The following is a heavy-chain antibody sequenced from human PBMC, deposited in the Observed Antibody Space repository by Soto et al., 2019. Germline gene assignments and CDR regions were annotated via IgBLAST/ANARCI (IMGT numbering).Heavy chain of an antibody. CDR3: AIVVPSYYDFWSGYWNWCDP. CDR2: IKQDGSEK. D-gene: IGHD3-3*01. Sequence: GGSLRLSCAASGFTFSSYWMSWVRQAPGKGLEWVANIKQDGSEKYYVDYVKGRFTISRDNAKNSLYLQMNSLRDEDTAVYYCAIVVPSYYDFWSGYWNWCDPWGQGTLVTVSS. J-gene: IGHJ5*02. V-gene: IGHV3-7*05. CDR1: GFTFSSYW.